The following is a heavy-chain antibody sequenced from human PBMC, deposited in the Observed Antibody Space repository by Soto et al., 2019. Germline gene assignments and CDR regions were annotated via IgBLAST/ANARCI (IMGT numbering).Heavy chain of an antibody. J-gene: IGHJ4*02. D-gene: IGHD1-7*01. CDR3: AKTSPGELELGGPSDY. Sequence: GGSLRLSCAASGFTFDDYAMHWVRQAPGKGLEWVSGISWNSGSIGYADSVKGRFTISRDNAKNSLYLQMNSLRAEDTALYYCAKTSPGELELGGPSDYWGQGTLVTVSS. CDR2: ISWNSGSI. V-gene: IGHV3-9*01. CDR1: GFTFDDYA.